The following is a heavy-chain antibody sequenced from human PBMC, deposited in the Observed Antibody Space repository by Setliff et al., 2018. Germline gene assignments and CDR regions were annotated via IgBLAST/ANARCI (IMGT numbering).Heavy chain of an antibody. J-gene: IGHJ4*02. D-gene: IGHD3-9*01. Sequence: ASVKVSCKTSGYTFNDYGIAWVRQAPGQGLEWMGWISAHTGNTYSTPKLHGRVTLTTDTSTSTAYMELRSLGSDDTAVYYCSRLGRFTISRDNAKNSLSLQMNNLRTEDTAVYYCFGAGTCSYWGQGTLVTVSS. CDR1: GYTFNDYG. CDR3: SRLGRFTISRDNAKNSLSLQMNNLRTEDTAVYYCFGAGTCSY. V-gene: IGHV1-18*01. CDR2: ISAHTGNT.